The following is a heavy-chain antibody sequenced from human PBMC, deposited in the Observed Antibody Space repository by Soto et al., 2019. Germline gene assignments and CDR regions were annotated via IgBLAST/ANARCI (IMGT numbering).Heavy chain of an antibody. CDR3: VKDEKSDFLQGDPFDH. J-gene: IGHJ4*02. CDR1: GLNFDDYA. Sequence: TGGSLRLSCAASGLNFDDYAMHWVRQVPGKGLEWVSGITWNGDNVAYADSVKGRFTISRDNAKSTLYLQMNSLRVDDTALYYCVKDEKSDFLQGDPFDHWGQGTLVTVS. V-gene: IGHV3-9*01. D-gene: IGHD3-16*01. CDR2: ITWNGDNV.